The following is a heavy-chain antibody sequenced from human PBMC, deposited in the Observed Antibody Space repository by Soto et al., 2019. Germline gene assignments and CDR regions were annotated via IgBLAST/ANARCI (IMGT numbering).Heavy chain of an antibody. CDR1: GGTFSSYA. D-gene: IGHD6-6*01. CDR2: IIPIFGTA. Sequence: QVPLVQSGAEVKKPGSSVKVSCKASGGTFSSYAISWVRQAPGQGLEWMGGIIPIFGTANYAQKFQGRVTITADESTSTAYMELSSLRSEDTAVYYCASYSSSSGGNYYYYGMDVWGQGTTVTVSS. CDR3: ASYSSSSGGNYYYYGMDV. J-gene: IGHJ6*02. V-gene: IGHV1-69*01.